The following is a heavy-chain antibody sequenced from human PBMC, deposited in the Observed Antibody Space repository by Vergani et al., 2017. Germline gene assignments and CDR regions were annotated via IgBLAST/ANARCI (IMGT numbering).Heavy chain of an antibody. CDR3: ASLGYCSSTSCYGAFDI. V-gene: IGHV1-69*01. Sequence: QVQLVQSGAEVKKPGSSVKVSCKASGGTFSSYAISWVRQAPGQGIEWMGGIIPIFGTANYAQKFQGRVTITAEESTSTAYMELSSLRSEDTAVYYCASLGYCSSTSCYGAFDIWGQGTMVTVSS. CDR1: GGTFSSYA. J-gene: IGHJ3*02. CDR2: IIPIFGTA. D-gene: IGHD2-2*01.